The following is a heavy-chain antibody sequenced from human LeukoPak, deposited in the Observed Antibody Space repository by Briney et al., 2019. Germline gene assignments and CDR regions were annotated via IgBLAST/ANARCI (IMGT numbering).Heavy chain of an antibody. Sequence: ASVKVSCKASEYTFTSYAMHWVRQATGQRLEWMGWINAGNGNTKYSQKFQGRVTITRDTSASTAYMELSSLRSEDTAVYYCASSYCSSTSCYPYYYYGMDVWGQGTTVTVSS. CDR2: INAGNGNT. CDR1: EYTFTSYA. CDR3: ASSYCSSTSCYPYYYYGMDV. V-gene: IGHV1-3*01. D-gene: IGHD2-2*01. J-gene: IGHJ6*02.